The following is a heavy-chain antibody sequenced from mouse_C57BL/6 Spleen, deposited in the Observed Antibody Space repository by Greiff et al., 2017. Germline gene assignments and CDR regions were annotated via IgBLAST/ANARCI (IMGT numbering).Heavy chain of an antibody. CDR3: ARLDYYGSSGGYYAMDY. J-gene: IGHJ4*01. CDR2: IDPEDGET. D-gene: IGHD1-1*01. V-gene: IGHV14-2*01. Sequence: EVKLVESGAELVKPGASVKLSCTASGFNIKDYYMHWVKQRTEQGLEWIGRIDPEDGETKYAPKFQGKATITADTSSNTAYLQLSSLTSEDTAVYYCARLDYYGSSGGYYAMDYWGQGTSVTVSS. CDR1: GFNIKDYY.